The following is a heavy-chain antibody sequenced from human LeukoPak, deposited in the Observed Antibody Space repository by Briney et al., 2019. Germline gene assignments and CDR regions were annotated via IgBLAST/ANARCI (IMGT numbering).Heavy chain of an antibody. Sequence: GGSLRLSCAASGFTFSTYWMHWVRQAPGKGLAWVARIKGDGSSTIYADSVKGRFTISRDNSKNTLYLQTSSLRVEDTAVYYCARASTTVPNLLDHWGRGTLVTVSS. D-gene: IGHD4-17*01. CDR1: GFTFSTYW. CDR2: IKGDGSST. CDR3: ARASTTVPNLLDH. V-gene: IGHV3-74*01. J-gene: IGHJ4*02.